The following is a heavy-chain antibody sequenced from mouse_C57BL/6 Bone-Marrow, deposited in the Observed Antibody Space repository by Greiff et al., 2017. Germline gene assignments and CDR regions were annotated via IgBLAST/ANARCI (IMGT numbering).Heavy chain of an antibody. V-gene: IGHV1-69*01. J-gene: IGHJ2*01. Sequence: QVPLQQPGAELVMPGASVKLSCKASGYTFTSYWMHWVKQRPGQGLEWIGEIDPSDSYTNYNQKFKGKSTLTVDKSSSTAYMQLSSLTSEDSAVYYCALPYFDYWGQGTTLTVSS. CDR1: GYTFTSYW. D-gene: IGHD1-1*01. CDR3: ALPYFDY. CDR2: IDPSDSYT.